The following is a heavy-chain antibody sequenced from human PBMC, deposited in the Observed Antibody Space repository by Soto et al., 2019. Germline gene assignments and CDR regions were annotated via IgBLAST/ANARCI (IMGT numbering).Heavy chain of an antibody. J-gene: IGHJ4*02. V-gene: IGHV3-23*01. D-gene: IGHD6-6*01. CDR3: AKDGSSRGGYYFDY. CDR1: GFTFSSYA. Sequence: EVQLLESGGGLVQPGGSLRLSCAASGFTFSSYAISWVRQAPGRGLEWVSAISGSGSNTYYADSVKGRFTISRDNSKNTLYLQMSSLRVEDTAVYYCAKDGSSRGGYYFDYWGQGTLVTVSS. CDR2: ISGSGSNT.